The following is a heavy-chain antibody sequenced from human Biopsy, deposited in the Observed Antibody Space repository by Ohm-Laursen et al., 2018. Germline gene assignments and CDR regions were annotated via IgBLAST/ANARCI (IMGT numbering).Heavy chain of an antibody. D-gene: IGHD2/OR15-2a*01. CDR3: VGGQRGPPIGVTVPGDAFDL. CDR1: GVTFDTYA. V-gene: IGHV1-69*01. J-gene: IGHJ3*01. CDR2: RIPYFNTI. Sequence: SSVKVFCKASGVTFDTYAFGWVRQAPGQGLEWMGGRIPYFNTIYYARNFQDRAVITADRSARTTDMQLSGLRPDDTAVYYCVGGQRGPPIGVTVPGDAFDLWGPGTMVTVSP.